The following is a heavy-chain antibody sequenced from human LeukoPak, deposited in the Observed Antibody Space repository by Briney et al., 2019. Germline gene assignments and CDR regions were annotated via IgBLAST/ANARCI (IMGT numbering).Heavy chain of an antibody. CDR3: ARGRLDYYGSGSAGWFDL. J-gene: IGHJ5*02. D-gene: IGHD3-10*01. CDR1: GGSFSGYY. CDR2: INHSGST. V-gene: IGHV4-34*01. Sequence: SETLSLTCAVYGGSFSGYYWSWVRQPPGKGLEWLGEINHSGSTNYNPSLKSRVTISVDTSKNQFSLKLSSVTAADTAVYYCARGRLDYYGSGSAGWFDLWGQGTLVTVSS.